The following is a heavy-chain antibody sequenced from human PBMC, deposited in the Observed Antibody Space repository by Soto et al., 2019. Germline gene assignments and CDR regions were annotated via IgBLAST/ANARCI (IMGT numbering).Heavy chain of an antibody. J-gene: IGHJ5*02. CDR3: ARDRGYCSSTSCPGGFGP. D-gene: IGHD2-2*01. CDR1: GFTFSSYW. V-gene: IGHV3-74*01. Sequence: QPGGSLRLSCAASGFTFSSYWMHWVRQAPGKGLVWVSRINSDGSSTSYADSVKGRFTISRDNAKNTLYLQMNSLRAEDTAVYYCARDRGYCSSTSCPGGFGPWGQGTLVTVSS. CDR2: INSDGSST.